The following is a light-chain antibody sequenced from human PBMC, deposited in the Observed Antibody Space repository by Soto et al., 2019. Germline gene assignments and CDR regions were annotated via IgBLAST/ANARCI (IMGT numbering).Light chain of an antibody. CDR1: QSISSW. CDR3: QQYNSYSPLT. V-gene: IGKV1-5*03. Sequence: DIQMTQSPSTLSASVGDRVTITCRASQSISSWLAWYQQKPGKAPKLLIYKASGLESGVPSRFSGSGSGTDFTLTISSLQPDDFANYYCQQYNSYSPLTFGGGTKVEIK. J-gene: IGKJ4*01. CDR2: KAS.